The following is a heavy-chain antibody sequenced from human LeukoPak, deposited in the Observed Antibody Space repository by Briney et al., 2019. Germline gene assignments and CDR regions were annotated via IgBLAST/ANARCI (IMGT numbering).Heavy chain of an antibody. CDR3: ARRGYDFWSGYEGNWFDP. D-gene: IGHD3-3*01. Sequence: GGSLRLXCAASGFTFSSYSMNWVRQAPGKGLEWVSSISSSSSYIYYADSVKGRFTISRDNAKNSLYLQMNSLRAEDTAVYYCARRGYDFWSGYEGNWFDPWGQGTLVTVSS. CDR2: ISSSSSYI. CDR1: GFTFSSYS. J-gene: IGHJ5*02. V-gene: IGHV3-21*01.